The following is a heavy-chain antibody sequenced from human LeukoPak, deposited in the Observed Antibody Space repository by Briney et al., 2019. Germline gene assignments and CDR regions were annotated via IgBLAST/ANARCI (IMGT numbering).Heavy chain of an antibody. V-gene: IGHV3-23*01. D-gene: IGHD3-22*01. CDR1: GFTFNSCA. J-gene: IGHJ4*02. Sequence: PGGSLRLSCTASGFTFNSCAMNWVRQAPGKGLEWVSSISGSGGSTYYADSVKGRFTISRDNSKNTLYLQMNSLGAEDTAVYYCAKDSVVVTTTPSYFGFWGQGTLVTVSS. CDR3: AKDSVVVTTTPSYFGF. CDR2: ISGSGGST.